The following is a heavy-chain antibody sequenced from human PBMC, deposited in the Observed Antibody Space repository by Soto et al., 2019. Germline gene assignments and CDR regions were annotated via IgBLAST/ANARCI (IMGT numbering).Heavy chain of an antibody. Sequence: LRLSCAASGFTFSSYAMHWVRQAPGKGLEWVAVISYDGSNKYYADSVKGRFTISRDNSKNTLYLQMNSLRAEDTAVYYCARQDEGYYDSSGKVDAFDIWGQGTMVTVSS. J-gene: IGHJ3*02. V-gene: IGHV3-30-3*01. CDR3: ARQDEGYYDSSGKVDAFDI. CDR2: ISYDGSNK. D-gene: IGHD3-22*01. CDR1: GFTFSSYA.